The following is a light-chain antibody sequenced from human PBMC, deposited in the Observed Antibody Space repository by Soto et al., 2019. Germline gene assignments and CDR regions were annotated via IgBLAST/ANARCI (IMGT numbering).Light chain of an antibody. J-gene: IGKJ4*01. CDR1: QSISSGY. Sequence: ETVLTQSPGTLSLSPGERATLSCRASQSISSGYLAWYQQRPGQAPRLLISGASNRATGIPDRFSGSGSGNDFTLTISRLQPEDFAVFYCQQYGVSPLLTCGGGTKVQIK. CDR2: GAS. CDR3: QQYGVSPLLT. V-gene: IGKV3-20*01.